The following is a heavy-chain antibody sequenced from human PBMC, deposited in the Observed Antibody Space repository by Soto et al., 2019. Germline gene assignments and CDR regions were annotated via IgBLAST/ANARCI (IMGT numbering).Heavy chain of an antibody. CDR2: ISAYNGNT. CDR1: GYTFTSYG. CDR3: ARVGIGYCSSTSCYCPNYYYGMDV. Sequence: QDQLVQSGAEVKKPGASVKVSCKASGYTFTSYGISWVRQAPGQGLEWMGWISAYNGNTNYAQKLQGRVTMTTDTSTSTAYMELRSLRSDDTAVYYCARVGIGYCSSTSCYCPNYYYGMDVWGQGTTVTVSS. D-gene: IGHD2-2*01. V-gene: IGHV1-18*01. J-gene: IGHJ6*02.